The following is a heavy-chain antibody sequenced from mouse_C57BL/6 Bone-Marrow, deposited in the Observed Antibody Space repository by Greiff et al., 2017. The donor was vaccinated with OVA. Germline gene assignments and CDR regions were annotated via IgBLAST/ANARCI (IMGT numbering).Heavy chain of an antibody. Sequence: EVKVVESGGVLVKPGGSLKLSCAASGFTFSSYGMSWVRQTPDKRLEWVATISSGGSYTYYPDSVKGRFTISRDNAKNTLYLQMSSLKSEDTAMYYCARGSHWGQGTTLTVSS. CDR3: ARGSH. CDR1: GFTFSSYG. J-gene: IGHJ2*01. CDR2: ISSGGSYT. D-gene: IGHD1-1*01. V-gene: IGHV5-6*01.